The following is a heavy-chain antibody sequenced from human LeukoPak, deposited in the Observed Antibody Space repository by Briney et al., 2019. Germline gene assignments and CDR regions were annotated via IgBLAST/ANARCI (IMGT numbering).Heavy chain of an antibody. CDR2: IKQDGSEK. Sequence: GGSLRLSCAASGFTFSSYWMSWVRQAPGKGLERVANIKQDGSEKYYVDSVKGRFTISRDNAKNSLYLQMNSLRAEDTAVYYCAREDYGGNSGNFDYWGQGTLVTVSS. CDR1: GFTFSSYW. V-gene: IGHV3-7*01. J-gene: IGHJ4*02. D-gene: IGHD4-23*01. CDR3: AREDYGGNSGNFDY.